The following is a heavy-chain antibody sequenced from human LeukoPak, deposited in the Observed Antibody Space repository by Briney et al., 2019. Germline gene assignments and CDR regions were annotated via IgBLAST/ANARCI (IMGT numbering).Heavy chain of an antibody. CDR1: GGSISSGSYY. V-gene: IGHV4-39*07. CDR3: AREMTTVTTDWFDP. D-gene: IGHD4-17*01. Sequence: SETLSLTCNVSGGSISSGSYYWGWIRQPPGKGLEWIGHIYASGRADYSPSLKSRVTISVDTSKNQFSLKLSSVTAADTAVYYCAREMTTVTTDWFDPWGQGTLVTVSS. CDR2: IYASGRA. J-gene: IGHJ5*02.